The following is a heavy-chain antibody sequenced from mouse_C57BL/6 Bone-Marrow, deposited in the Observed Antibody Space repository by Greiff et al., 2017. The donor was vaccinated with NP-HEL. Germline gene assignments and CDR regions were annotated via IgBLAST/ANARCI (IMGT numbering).Heavy chain of an antibody. V-gene: IGHV14-4*01. Sequence: EVQLQQSGAELVRPGASVKLSCTASGFNIKDDYMHWVKQRPEQGLEWIGWIDPENGDTEYASKFPGKATITADTSSNTAYLQLSSLTSEDTAVYYCTRDYYGSSYVWYFDVWGTGTTVTVSS. CDR3: TRDYYGSSYVWYFDV. J-gene: IGHJ1*03. D-gene: IGHD1-1*01. CDR2: IDPENGDT. CDR1: GFNIKDDY.